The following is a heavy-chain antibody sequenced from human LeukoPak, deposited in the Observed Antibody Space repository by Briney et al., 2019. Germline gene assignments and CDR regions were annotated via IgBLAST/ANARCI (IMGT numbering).Heavy chain of an antibody. D-gene: IGHD2-15*01. J-gene: IGHJ4*02. V-gene: IGHV3-48*04. CDR1: GFTFSSYW. Sequence: GGSLRLSCAASGFTFSSYWMNWVRQAPGKGLEWVSYISSSGRTTYYADSVKGRFTISRDNAKNSVYLQMNSLRVDDTGVYYCARGPRDPTEFCSGGRCSPTYEVWGQGTLVTVSS. CDR3: ARGPRDPTEFCSGGRCSPTYEV. CDR2: ISSSGRTT.